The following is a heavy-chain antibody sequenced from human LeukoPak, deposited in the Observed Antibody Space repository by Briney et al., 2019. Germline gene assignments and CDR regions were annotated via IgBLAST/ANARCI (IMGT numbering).Heavy chain of an antibody. CDR1: GYTFTSYA. Sequence: GASVKVSCKASGYTFTSYAMNWVRQAPGQGLEWMGWINTNTGNPTYAQGFTGRFVFSLDTSVSTAYLQISSLKAEDTAVYYCARDGHSAAAGTDNWFDPWGQGTLVTVSS. D-gene: IGHD6-13*01. J-gene: IGHJ5*02. V-gene: IGHV7-4-1*02. CDR3: ARDGHSAAAGTDNWFDP. CDR2: INTNTGNP.